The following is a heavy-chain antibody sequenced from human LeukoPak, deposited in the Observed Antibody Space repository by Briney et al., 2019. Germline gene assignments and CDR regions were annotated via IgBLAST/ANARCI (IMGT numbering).Heavy chain of an antibody. CDR2: IYYSGST. J-gene: IGHJ5*02. CDR3: ARGYCSSTSCYTGSWFDP. V-gene: IGHV4-30-4*08. D-gene: IGHD2-2*02. CDR1: GGSISSGDYY. Sequence: KASQTLSLTCTVSGGSISSGDYYRSWIRQPPGKGLEWIGYIYYSGSTYYNPSLKSRVTISVDTSKNQFSLKLSSVTAADTAVYYCARGYCSSTSCYTGSWFDPWGQGTLVTVSS.